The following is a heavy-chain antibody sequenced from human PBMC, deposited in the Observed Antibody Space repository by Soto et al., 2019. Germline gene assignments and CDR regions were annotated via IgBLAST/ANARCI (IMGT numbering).Heavy chain of an antibody. CDR1: GFTFSSYG. CDR2: ISYDGSNK. D-gene: IGHD1-26*01. Sequence: QVQLVESGGGVVQPGRSLRLSCAASGFTFSSYGMHWVRQAPGKGLEWVAVISYDGSNKYYADSVKGRFTISRDNSKNTLYLQMNSLRAEDTAVYYCAKEQWELLMLHAFDIWGQGTMVTVSS. CDR3: AKEQWELLMLHAFDI. V-gene: IGHV3-30*18. J-gene: IGHJ3*02.